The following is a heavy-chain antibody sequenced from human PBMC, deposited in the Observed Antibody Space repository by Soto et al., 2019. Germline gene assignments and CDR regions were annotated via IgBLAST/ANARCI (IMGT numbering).Heavy chain of an antibody. CDR2: IYYSGST. V-gene: IGHV4-59*01. Sequence: SETLSLTCTVSGGSISSYYWSWIRQPPGKGLEWIGYIYYSGSTNYNPSLKSRVTISVDTSKNQFSLKLSSVTAADTAVYYCARSYYYDSIDYWGQGTLVTVSS. D-gene: IGHD3-22*01. J-gene: IGHJ4*02. CDR1: GGSISSYY. CDR3: ARSYYYDSIDY.